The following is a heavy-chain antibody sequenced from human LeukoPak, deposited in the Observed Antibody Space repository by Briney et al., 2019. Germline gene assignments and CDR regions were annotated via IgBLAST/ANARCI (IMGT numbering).Heavy chain of an antibody. J-gene: IGHJ5*02. Sequence: GESLKISCKGSGYSFTSYWIGWVRQMPGKGLEWMGIIYPSDSDTRYSPSFQGQVTISADKSISTAYLQWSSLKASDTAMYYCARHSRSNGRYNWFDPWGQGTLVTVSS. V-gene: IGHV5-51*01. CDR2: IYPSDSDT. CDR3: ARHSRSNGRYNWFDP. CDR1: GYSFTSYW. D-gene: IGHD4-11*01.